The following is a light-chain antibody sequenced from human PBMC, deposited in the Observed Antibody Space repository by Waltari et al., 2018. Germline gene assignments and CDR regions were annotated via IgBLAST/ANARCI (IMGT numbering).Light chain of an antibody. CDR2: CAS. CDR1: QGIGTW. V-gene: IGKV1-12*01. J-gene: IGKJ1*01. CDR3: QQGNSFPPT. Sequence: DIQMNQSPSSVSASVGDRVTITCRASQGIGTWLTWYHQKPGQAPKVLIYCASTLLTGVPSRFSGSGSGTEFTLTITGLQPEDFATYFCQQGNSFPPTFGRGTRVEV.